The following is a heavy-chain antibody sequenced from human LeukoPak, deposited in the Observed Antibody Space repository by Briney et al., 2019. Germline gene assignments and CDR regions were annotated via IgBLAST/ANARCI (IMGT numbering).Heavy chain of an antibody. D-gene: IGHD1-1*01. Sequence: GGSLRLSCAASGFTFSDYAMTWVRQAPGKGLEWVSSISDGGISTYYSDSVKGRFTISRDDSNNTLYLQMSGLTLEDAALYYCAKDGGLGGTTGTTSGHWGQGTLVTVSS. J-gene: IGHJ1*01. CDR2: ISDGGIST. CDR3: AKDGGLGGTTGTTSGH. V-gene: IGHV3-23*01. CDR1: GFTFSDYA.